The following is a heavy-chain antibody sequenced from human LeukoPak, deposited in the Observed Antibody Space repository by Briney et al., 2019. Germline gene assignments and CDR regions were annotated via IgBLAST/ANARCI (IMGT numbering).Heavy chain of an antibody. CDR1: GGSISSGGYY. Sequence: PSETLSLTCTVPGGSISSGGYYWSWIRQHPGKGLEWIGYIYYGGSTYYNPSLKSRVTISVDTSKNQFSLKLSSVTAADTAVYYCARVPYSSGWYDGWFDPWGQGTLVTVSS. CDR3: ARVPYSSGWYDGWFDP. V-gene: IGHV4-31*03. D-gene: IGHD6-19*01. CDR2: IYYGGST. J-gene: IGHJ5*02.